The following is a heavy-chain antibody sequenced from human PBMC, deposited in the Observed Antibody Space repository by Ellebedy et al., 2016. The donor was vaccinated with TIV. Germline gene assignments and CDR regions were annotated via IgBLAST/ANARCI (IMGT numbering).Heavy chain of an antibody. CDR3: AKDSPEIAAVVALTHYFDY. CDR2: IGGSGVRT. Sequence: GESLKISXAASGFTFSDYYMSWIPHAPGKGLEWVSGIGGSGVRTYYADSVKGRFTISRDNSKNTLHLDMNSLTVEDAAVYYCAKDSPEIAAVVALTHYFDYWGQGSLVTVSS. V-gene: IGHV3-23*01. D-gene: IGHD2-15*01. J-gene: IGHJ4*02. CDR1: GFTFSDYY.